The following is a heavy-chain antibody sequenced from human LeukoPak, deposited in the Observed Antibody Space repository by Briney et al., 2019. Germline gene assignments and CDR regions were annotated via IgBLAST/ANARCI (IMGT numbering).Heavy chain of an antibody. CDR3: ARLGYYDILTGYPG. V-gene: IGHV4-34*01. CDR1: GGSFSGYY. J-gene: IGHJ4*02. D-gene: IGHD3-9*01. CDR2: INHSGST. Sequence: SETLSLTCAVYGGSFSGYYWSWIRQPPGKGLEWIGEINHSGSTNLNPSLKGRVTISVDTSKHQFSLKLSSVPAADTAVYYCARLGYYDILTGYPGWGQGTLVTVSS.